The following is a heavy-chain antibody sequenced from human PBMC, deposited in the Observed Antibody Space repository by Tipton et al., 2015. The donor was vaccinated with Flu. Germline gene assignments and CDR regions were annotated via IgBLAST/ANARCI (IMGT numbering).Heavy chain of an antibody. CDR3: AKDRDLYSVNYLKS. Sequence: SLRLSCTASGFTFSNYWLDWVRRAPGKGLEWVANINPDGSETHYVDSVKGRFTISRDNAKNSLFLQMSSLRHEDTAFYYCAKDRDLYSVNYLKSWGQGTLVTVSS. CDR2: INPDGSET. J-gene: IGHJ4*02. CDR1: GFTFSNYW. V-gene: IGHV3-7*03. D-gene: IGHD5/OR15-5a*01.